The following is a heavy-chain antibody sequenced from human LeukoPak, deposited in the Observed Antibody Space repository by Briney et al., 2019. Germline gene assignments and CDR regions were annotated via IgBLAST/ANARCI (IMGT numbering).Heavy chain of an antibody. D-gene: IGHD2-21*01. J-gene: IGHJ6*03. V-gene: IGHV1-8*01. Sequence: GASVKVSCKASGYTFTSYDINWVRQATGQGLEWMGWMNPNSGNTGYAQKFQGRVTMTRNTSISTAYMELSSLRSEDTAVYYCARGLMRVLFHYYYMDVWGKGTTVTISS. CDR2: MNPNSGNT. CDR1: GYTFTSYD. CDR3: ARGLMRVLFHYYYMDV.